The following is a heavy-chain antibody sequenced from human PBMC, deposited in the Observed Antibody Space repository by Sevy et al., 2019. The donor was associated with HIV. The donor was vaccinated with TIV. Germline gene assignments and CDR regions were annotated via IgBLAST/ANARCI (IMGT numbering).Heavy chain of an antibody. CDR1: GFTFSSYW. J-gene: IGHJ6*02. CDR2: INSDGSST. Sequence: GGSLRLSCAASGFTFSSYWMHWVRQAPGKGLVWVSRINSDGSSTSYADSVKGRFTISRDNAKNTLYLQMNSLRAEDTAVYYCARVWYYDFWTAPLYYYYGMDVWGQGTTVTVSS. V-gene: IGHV3-74*01. CDR3: ARVWYYDFWTAPLYYYYGMDV. D-gene: IGHD3-3*01.